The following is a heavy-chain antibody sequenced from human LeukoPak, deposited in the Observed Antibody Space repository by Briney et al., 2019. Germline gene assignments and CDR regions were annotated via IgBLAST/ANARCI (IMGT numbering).Heavy chain of an antibody. CDR2: INHSGST. CDR3: ARGGDYGWGIYLCSNWFDP. J-gene: IGHJ5*02. CDR1: GGSFSGYY. V-gene: IGHV4-34*01. D-gene: IGHD3-16*02. Sequence: SETLSLTCAVYGGSFSGYYWSWIRQPPGKGLEWIGEINHSGSTNYNPSLKSRVTISVDTSKNQFSLKLSSVTAADAAVYYCARGGDYGWGIYLCSNWFDPWGQGTLVTVSS.